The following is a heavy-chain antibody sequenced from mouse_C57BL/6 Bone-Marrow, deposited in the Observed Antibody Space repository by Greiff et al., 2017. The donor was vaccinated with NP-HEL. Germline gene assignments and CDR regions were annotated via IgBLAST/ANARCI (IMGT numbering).Heavy chain of an antibody. Sequence: QVQLQQPGAELVRPGSSVKLSCKASGYTFTSYWMHWVKQRPIQGLEWIGNIDPSDSETHYNQKFKDKATLTVDKSSRTAYMQLSSLTSEDSAVYYCARSPGVGQFAYWGQGTLVTVSA. CDR1: GYTFTSYW. J-gene: IGHJ3*01. CDR3: ARSPGVGQFAY. CDR2: IDPSDSET. V-gene: IGHV1-52*01. D-gene: IGHD3-3*01.